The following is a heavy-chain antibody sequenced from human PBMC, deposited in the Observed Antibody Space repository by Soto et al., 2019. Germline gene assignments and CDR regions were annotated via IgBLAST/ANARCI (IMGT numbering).Heavy chain of an antibody. CDR2: TYYRSKWYN. CDR1: GDSVSSNSAA. V-gene: IGHV6-1*01. D-gene: IGHD3-10*01. CDR3: ARDLYGSGSYYNPFQDYYGMDV. Sequence: SQTLSLTCAISGDSVSSNSAAWNWIRQSPSRGLEWLGRTYYRSKWYNDYAVSVKSRITINPDTSKNQFSLQLNPVTPEDTAVYYCARDLYGSGSYYNPFQDYYGMDVWGQGTTVTVS. J-gene: IGHJ6*02.